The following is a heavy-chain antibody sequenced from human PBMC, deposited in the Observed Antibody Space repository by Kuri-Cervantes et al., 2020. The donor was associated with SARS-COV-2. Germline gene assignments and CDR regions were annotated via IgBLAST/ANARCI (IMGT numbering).Heavy chain of an antibody. CDR1: GDSIRSTY. D-gene: IGHD2-15*01. Sequence: SETLSLTCDVSGDSIRSTYWSWIRQPPGRGLEWIGFVHYSGTTSYSPSLKSRVTMSVDTSKNHFSLKLSSVTTADTAVYYCARQSVVASDDWGQGTPVPSPQ. J-gene: IGHJ4*02. V-gene: IGHV4-59*01. CDR2: VHYSGTT. CDR3: ARQSVVASDD.